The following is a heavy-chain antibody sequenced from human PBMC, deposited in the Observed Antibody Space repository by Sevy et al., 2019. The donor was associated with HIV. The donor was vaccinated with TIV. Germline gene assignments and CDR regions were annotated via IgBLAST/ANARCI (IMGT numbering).Heavy chain of an antibody. J-gene: IGHJ4*02. D-gene: IGHD3-22*01. V-gene: IGHV5-51*01. CDR1: GYTFTRHW. CDR2: IYPGDSDP. CDR3: ARPADYDDSSGSLD. Sequence: GESLKISCKGSGYTFTRHWIGWVRQMPGKGLEWMGLIYPGDSDPRYSPRYSPSFQGQVTISSDKSSTTAYLQWSSLKASDTAIDYCARPADYDDSSGSLDWGQGTLVTVSS.